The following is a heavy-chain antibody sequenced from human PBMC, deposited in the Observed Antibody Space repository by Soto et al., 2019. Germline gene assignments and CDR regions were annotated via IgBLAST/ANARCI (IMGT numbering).Heavy chain of an antibody. CDR2: IYYSGST. CDR1: GGSISSGGYY. CDR3: ARYPVRGVAIFDY. J-gene: IGHJ4*02. D-gene: IGHD3-10*01. V-gene: IGHV4-31*03. Sequence: QVQLQESGPGLVKPSQTLSLTCTVSGGSISSGGYYWSWIRQHPGKGLEWIGYIYYSGSTFYNPSLTSRVTISVDTSKNQFSLKLSSVTAADTAVYYCARYPVRGVAIFDYWGQGTLVTVSS.